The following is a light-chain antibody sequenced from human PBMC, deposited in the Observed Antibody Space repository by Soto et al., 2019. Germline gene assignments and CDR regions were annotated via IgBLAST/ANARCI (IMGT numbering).Light chain of an antibody. J-gene: IGKJ1*01. Sequence: EIVMTQSPATLSVSPGERVTLSCRASQSVGTNLAWYQKKPGQAPRLLIYRASTRAAGVPARFSGSGSGTELTLTISGLQSEDFAVYYCHQYNYWLAWTFGQGTKVDIK. V-gene: IGKV3-15*01. CDR2: RAS. CDR3: HQYNYWLAWT. CDR1: QSVGTN.